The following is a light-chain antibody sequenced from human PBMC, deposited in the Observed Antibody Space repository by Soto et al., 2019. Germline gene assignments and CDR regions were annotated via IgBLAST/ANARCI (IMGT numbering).Light chain of an antibody. CDR1: QSVSSNY. Sequence: EIVLTQSPGTLSLSPGERATLSCRASQSVSSNYLAWYQQKPGQAPRLLIYGASSRATGIPDRFSGSGSGTDFPLNISRLEPEDFAVYYCQQYGSSPPVSFGQGTRLEIK. CDR2: GAS. V-gene: IGKV3-20*01. J-gene: IGKJ5*01. CDR3: QQYGSSPPVS.